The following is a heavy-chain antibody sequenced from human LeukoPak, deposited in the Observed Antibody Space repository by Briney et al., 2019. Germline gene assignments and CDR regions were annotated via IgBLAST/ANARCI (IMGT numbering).Heavy chain of an antibody. J-gene: IGHJ4*02. V-gene: IGHV4-59*01. Sequence: PSETLSLTCNVSGGTISSYHWSWIRQSPGKGLEWIGFIYSTWSTNYNPSLKSRVTISVDTSKNQFSLKLTSVTAADTAVYYCARRHIAAASALEYWGQGPLVTVSS. CDR2: IYSTWST. CDR3: ARRHIAAASALEY. CDR1: GGTISSYH. D-gene: IGHD6-13*01.